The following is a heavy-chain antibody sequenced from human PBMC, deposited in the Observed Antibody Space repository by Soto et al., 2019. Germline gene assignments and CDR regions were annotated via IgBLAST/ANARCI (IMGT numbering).Heavy chain of an antibody. D-gene: IGHD3-3*01. Sequence: PGGSLLLSCASSVFTLSIYEMNWVRQAPGKGLEWVSYISGSGRTIYYADSVKGRFTISRDNAKDSLYLQMNSLRVEDTAVYYCARSATYEPLYYWGQGTMVTVSS. CDR2: ISGSGRTI. CDR1: VFTLSIYE. J-gene: IGHJ4*02. V-gene: IGHV3-48*03. CDR3: ARSATYEPLYY.